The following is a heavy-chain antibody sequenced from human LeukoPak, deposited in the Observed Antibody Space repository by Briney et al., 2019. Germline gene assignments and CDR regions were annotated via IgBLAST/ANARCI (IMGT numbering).Heavy chain of an antibody. Sequence: GGSLRLSCAASGFTFSSYSMNWVRQAPGKGLEWVSSISRSSNYKYYADSVKGRFTISRDNAKNSLYLQMNSLRAEDTAVYYCARARDYDILTGYDAFDIWGQGTMVTVSS. V-gene: IGHV3-21*01. CDR2: ISRSSNYK. CDR1: GFTFSSYS. J-gene: IGHJ3*02. D-gene: IGHD3-9*01. CDR3: ARARDYDILTGYDAFDI.